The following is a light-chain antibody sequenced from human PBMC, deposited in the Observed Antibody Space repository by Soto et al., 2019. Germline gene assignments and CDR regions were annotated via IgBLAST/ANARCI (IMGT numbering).Light chain of an antibody. CDR1: QSIKSW. J-gene: IGKJ4*01. V-gene: IGKV1-5*01. CDR3: QQYDDYPHT. Sequence: DMQITQSPSTLSASVGDRVTIACRASQSIKSWLAGYQQKPGTAPKLLIYDGSTLENGVPSRFSGRGSGTEFTLTISSMQPDDFANSYCQQYDDYPHTYGGGTKVDIK. CDR2: DGS.